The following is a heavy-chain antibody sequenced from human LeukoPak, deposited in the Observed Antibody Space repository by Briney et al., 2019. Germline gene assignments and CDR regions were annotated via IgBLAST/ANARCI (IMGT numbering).Heavy chain of an antibody. Sequence: ASVKVSCKASGYTFTSYDINWVRQATGQGLEWMGWMNPNSGNTGYAQKFQGRVTMTRNTSISTAYMELSSLRSEDTAVYYCARDRETRQYWYFDLWGRGTLVTVSS. CDR1: GYTFTSYD. V-gene: IGHV1-8*01. CDR2: MNPNSGNT. CDR3: ARDRETRQYWYFDL. J-gene: IGHJ2*01. D-gene: IGHD1-7*01.